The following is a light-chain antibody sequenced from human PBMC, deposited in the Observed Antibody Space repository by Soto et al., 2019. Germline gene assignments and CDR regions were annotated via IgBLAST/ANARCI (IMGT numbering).Light chain of an antibody. Sequence: EIVMTQSQPTMSVSPGERAPFPCRASQSVSSNLAWYQQKPGQAPRLLIYGASTRATGIPARFSGSGSGTEFTLTISSLQSEDFAVYYCQQYNNWPITFGQGTRLEI. J-gene: IGKJ5*01. CDR1: QSVSSN. V-gene: IGKV3-15*01. CDR2: GAS. CDR3: QQYNNWPIT.